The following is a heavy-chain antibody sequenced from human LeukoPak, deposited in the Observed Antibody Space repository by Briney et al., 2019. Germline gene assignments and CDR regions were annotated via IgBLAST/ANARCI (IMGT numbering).Heavy chain of an antibody. J-gene: IGHJ5*02. D-gene: IGHD3-16*01. V-gene: IGHV3-23*01. CDR2: IGGRGGST. CDR1: GFTFSSFT. Sequence: GGSLRLSCAASGFTFSSFTMTWVRQAPGKGLEWVSAIGGRGGSTYYADFLEGRFTIARDNSKDMVYLQMNSLKGEDAAIYYCGKEGGAWGQGNKVTVSS. CDR3: GKEGGA.